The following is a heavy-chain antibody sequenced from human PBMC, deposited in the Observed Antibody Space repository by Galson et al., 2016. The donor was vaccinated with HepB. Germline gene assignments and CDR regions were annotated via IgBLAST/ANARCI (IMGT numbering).Heavy chain of an antibody. Sequence: SLRLSCAASGFTFNNYYMHWVRQAPGKGLVWVARISYDGGFTTYAESVEGRFTISRDNAKNTVYLQMNSLRVEDTAVYYCARPISAWFDSWGQGILVTVSS. D-gene: IGHD3-3*02. J-gene: IGHJ5*01. CDR2: ISYDGGFT. CDR3: ARPISAWFDS. CDR1: GFTFNNYY. V-gene: IGHV3-74*03.